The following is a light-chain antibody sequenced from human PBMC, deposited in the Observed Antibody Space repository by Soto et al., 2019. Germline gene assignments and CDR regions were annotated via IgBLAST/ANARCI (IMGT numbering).Light chain of an antibody. CDR2: DAS. V-gene: IGKV1-5*01. CDR3: QQYNSYPRT. J-gene: IGKJ1*01. CDR1: QSISSW. Sequence: SPSTLSAYVGDRVTITCRASQSISSWLAWYQQKPGKAPKLLIYDASSLESGVPSRFSGSGSGTEFTLTISSLQPDDFATYYCQQYNSYPRTFGQGTKVDI.